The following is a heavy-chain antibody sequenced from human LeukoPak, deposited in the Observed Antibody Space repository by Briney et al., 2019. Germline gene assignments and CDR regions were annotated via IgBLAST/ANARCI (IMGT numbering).Heavy chain of an antibody. D-gene: IGHD6-13*01. CDR2: MNPNSGNT. CDR3: AIGIAAANYYYYYMDV. CDR1: GYTFTSYD. V-gene: IGHV1-8*01. Sequence: ASVKVSCKASGYTFTSYDINWVRQATGQGLEWMGWMNPNSGNTGYAQKFQGRVTMTRNTSISTAYTELSSLRSEDTAVHYCAIGIAAANYYYYYMDVWGKGTTVTVSS. J-gene: IGHJ6*03.